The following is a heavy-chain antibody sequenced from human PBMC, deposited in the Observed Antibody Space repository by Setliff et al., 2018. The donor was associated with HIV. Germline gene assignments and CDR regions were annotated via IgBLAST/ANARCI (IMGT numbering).Heavy chain of an antibody. V-gene: IGHV1-46*01. CDR1: GYTFTSYY. CDR3: ARGFCSTSCNTLGAFDI. CDR2: INPSGGST. Sequence: CKASGYTFTSYYMHWVRQAPGQGLEWMGIINPSGGSTSYAQKFQGRVTMTRDTSTSTVYMELSSLRSEDTAVYYCARGFCSTSCNTLGAFDIWGQGTMVTVS. J-gene: IGHJ3*02. D-gene: IGHD2-2*01.